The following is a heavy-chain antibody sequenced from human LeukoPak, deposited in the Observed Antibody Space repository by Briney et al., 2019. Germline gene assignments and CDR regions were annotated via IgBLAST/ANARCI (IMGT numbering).Heavy chain of an antibody. CDR1: GYTFTSYY. CDR3: ARDAGARSYYDSSGSPIGY. J-gene: IGHJ4*02. D-gene: IGHD3-22*01. CDR2: INPSGGST. V-gene: IGHV1-46*01. Sequence: ASVKVPCKASGYTFTSYYMHWVRQAPGQGLEWMGIINPSGGSTSYAQKFQGRVTMTRDTSTSTVYMELSSLRSEDTAVYYCARDAGARSYYDSSGSPIGYWGQGTLVTVSS.